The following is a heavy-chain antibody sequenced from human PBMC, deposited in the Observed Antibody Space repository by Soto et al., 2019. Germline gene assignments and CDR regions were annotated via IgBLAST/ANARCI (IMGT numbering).Heavy chain of an antibody. D-gene: IGHD2-15*01. Sequence: SETLSLTCAVYGGSFSGYYWSWIRQPPGKGLEWIGEINHSGSTNYNPSLKSRVTISVDTSKNQFSLKLSSVTAADTAVYYCARDRIVVVVAATPIFDYWGQGTLVTVSS. CDR1: GGSFSGYY. J-gene: IGHJ4*02. CDR2: INHSGST. V-gene: IGHV4-34*01. CDR3: ARDRIVVVVAATPIFDY.